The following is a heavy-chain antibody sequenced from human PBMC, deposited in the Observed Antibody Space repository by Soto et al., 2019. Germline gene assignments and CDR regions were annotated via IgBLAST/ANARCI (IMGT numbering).Heavy chain of an antibody. J-gene: IGHJ4*02. V-gene: IGHV3-23*01. CDR2: ISGSDAGT. CDR1: GFTFSSHA. D-gene: IGHD2-2*01. Sequence: EVQLLESGGGLVQPGGSLRLSCEASGFTFSSHAMSWVRQAPGKGLEWVSAISGSDAGTFDADSVSGRFTISRDNSKNPLYLPMTSLRVEDTAIYFCTKDPCTRSSCYFDFWGQGSLVTVSS. CDR3: TKDPCTRSSCYFDF.